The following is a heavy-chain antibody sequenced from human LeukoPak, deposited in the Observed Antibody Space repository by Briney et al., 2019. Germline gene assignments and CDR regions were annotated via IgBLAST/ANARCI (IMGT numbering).Heavy chain of an antibody. V-gene: IGHV1-2*02. CDR2: INPNSGGT. J-gene: IGHJ4*02. D-gene: IGHD6-6*01. CDR3: ARVRTHQQLGPPLGY. Sequence: SVKVSCKASGYTFTGYYMHWVRQAPGQGLEWMGWINPNSGGTNYAQKFQGRVTMTRDTSISTAYMELSRLRSDDTAVYYCARVRTHQQLGPPLGYWGQGTLVTVSS. CDR1: GYTFTGYY.